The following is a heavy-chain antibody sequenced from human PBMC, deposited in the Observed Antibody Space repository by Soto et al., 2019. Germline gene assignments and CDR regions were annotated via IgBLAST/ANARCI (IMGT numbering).Heavy chain of an antibody. V-gene: IGHV4-30-4*08. D-gene: IGHD2-21*02. CDR1: GGSISSEYYH. Sequence: SETLSLTCIVSGGSISSEYYHWTWIRQSPGKGLEWIGYIHYTGSIMYKPSFKNQLTMAVDTSKKQYSLQLTSVTAADTSVYFCAREDDGGDRDYYGLDIWGQGTTVTVSS. CDR2: IHYTGSI. CDR3: AREDDGGDRDYYGLDI. J-gene: IGHJ6*02.